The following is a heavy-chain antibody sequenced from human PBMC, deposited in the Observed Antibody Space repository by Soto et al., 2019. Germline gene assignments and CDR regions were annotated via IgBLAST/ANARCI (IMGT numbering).Heavy chain of an antibody. CDR2: IPFDGSNK. V-gene: IGHV3-30-3*01. CDR3: ARGGGSSWYSHFDY. CDR1: GFTFSNSA. Sequence: GGSLRLSCAASGFTFSNSAMHWVRQPPGKGLEWVAVIPFDGSNKYYADSVKGRFTISRDNSKKTLFLQMNSLRGEDTAVYYCARGGGSSWYSHFDYWGQGTLVTVSS. J-gene: IGHJ4*02. D-gene: IGHD6-13*01.